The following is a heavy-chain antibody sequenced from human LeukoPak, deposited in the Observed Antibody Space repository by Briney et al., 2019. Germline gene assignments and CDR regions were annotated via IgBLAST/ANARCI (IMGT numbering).Heavy chain of an antibody. D-gene: IGHD5-18*01. Sequence: GGSLRHSCAASGFTFSGSKMKCGRQAPGKGLQWVSYISSSGNTIYYADSVKGRFTISRDNAKNSLYLQMNSLRAEDTAVYYCARGGYTFGLDDYWGQGTLVTVSS. V-gene: IGHV3-48*03. CDR1: GFTFSGSK. CDR2: ISSSGNTI. J-gene: IGHJ4*02. CDR3: ARGGYTFGLDDY.